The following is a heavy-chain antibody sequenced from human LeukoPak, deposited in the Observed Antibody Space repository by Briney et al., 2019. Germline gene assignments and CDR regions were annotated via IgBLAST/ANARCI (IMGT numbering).Heavy chain of an antibody. V-gene: IGHV1-46*01. CDR1: GYTFTNSY. CDR3: AKDRLLNCRGDCYIFDY. D-gene: IGHD2-21*02. CDR2: INPDGGNT. Sequence: ASVKVSCKASGYTFTNSYIHWVRQAPGQVLEWMGLINPDGGNTNYAQNFQGRVTLTRDTSTSTVYMELRSLRTEDTAVYYCAKDRLLNCRGDCYIFDYWGQGTVVTVSS. J-gene: IGHJ4*02.